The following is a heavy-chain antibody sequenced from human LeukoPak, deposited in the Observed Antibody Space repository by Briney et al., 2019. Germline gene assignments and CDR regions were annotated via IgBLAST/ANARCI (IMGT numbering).Heavy chain of an antibody. J-gene: IGHJ3*02. D-gene: IGHD3-22*01. Sequence: TAGSLRLSCAASGFTFSSYWMHWVRQAPGKGLVWVSRMNSDGSSTNYADSVKGRFTISSDNSKNTLYLQMNSLRAEDTAVYYCAKDWGFEDYDSSGHDAFDIWGQGTMVTVSS. CDR2: MNSDGSST. CDR1: GFTFSSYW. V-gene: IGHV3-74*01. CDR3: AKDWGFEDYDSSGHDAFDI.